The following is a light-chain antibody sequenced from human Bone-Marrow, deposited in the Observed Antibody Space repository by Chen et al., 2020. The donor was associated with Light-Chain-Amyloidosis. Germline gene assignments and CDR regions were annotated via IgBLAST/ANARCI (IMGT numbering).Light chain of an antibody. CDR1: QSVNRY. CDR2: DAS. Sequence: EVVLTQSPATLSFYPEDRATLSCRASQSVNRYLAWYHQRPGQAPRLLVFDASDRATGVPARFSGSGSGTDFSLTISSLESEDFAVYYCQQYGDRPPITFGQGTRLEIK. CDR3: QQYGDRPPIT. V-gene: IGKV3-11*01. J-gene: IGKJ5*01.